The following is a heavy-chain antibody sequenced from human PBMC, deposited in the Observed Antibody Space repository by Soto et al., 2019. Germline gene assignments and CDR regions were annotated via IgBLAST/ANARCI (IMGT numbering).Heavy chain of an antibody. V-gene: IGHV1-18*01. D-gene: IGHD5-12*01. Sequence: GASVKVSCKASGYTFTRYGISWLRQAPGQGLEWMGWISAYNGNTNYAQKLQGRVTMTTDTSTSTAYMELRSLRSDDTAVYYCARDPGVATIRGLDDFDYWGQGTLVTVSS. J-gene: IGHJ4*02. CDR2: ISAYNGNT. CDR3: ARDPGVATIRGLDDFDY. CDR1: GYTFTRYG.